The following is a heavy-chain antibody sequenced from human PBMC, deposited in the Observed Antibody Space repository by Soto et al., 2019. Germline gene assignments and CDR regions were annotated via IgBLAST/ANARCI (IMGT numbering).Heavy chain of an antibody. CDR2: IYYSGST. CDR3: ARTQPMTTVTTGEGNWFDP. V-gene: IGHV4-30-4*01. D-gene: IGHD4-4*01. Sequence: SETLSLTCTVSGGSISSGDYYWSWIRQHPGKGLEWIGYIYYSGSTYYNPSLKSRVTISVDTSKNQFSLKLSSVTAADTAVYYCARTQPMTTVTTGEGNWFDPWGQGTLVTVSS. CDR1: GGSISSGDYY. J-gene: IGHJ5*02.